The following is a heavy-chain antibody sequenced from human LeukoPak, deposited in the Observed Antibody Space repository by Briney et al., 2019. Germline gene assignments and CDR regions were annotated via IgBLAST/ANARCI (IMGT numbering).Heavy chain of an antibody. Sequence: SETLSLTCTVSGGSISSYYWSWIRQPPGKGLECIVYIYYSGSTNYNPSLKSRVTISVDTSKNQFSLKLSSVTAADTAVYYCAREINYDFWGGYSEGMDVWGKGTTVTVSS. CDR1: GGSISSYY. D-gene: IGHD3-3*01. CDR2: IYYSGST. CDR3: AREINYDFWGGYSEGMDV. V-gene: IGHV4-59*01. J-gene: IGHJ6*04.